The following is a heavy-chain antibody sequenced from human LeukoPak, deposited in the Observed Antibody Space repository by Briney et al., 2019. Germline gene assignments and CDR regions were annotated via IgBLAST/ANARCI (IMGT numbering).Heavy chain of an antibody. D-gene: IGHD3-16*01. Sequence: GGSLRLSCEASGSGFTFGNFGMSWVRQAPGKGLEWLSGISGSGYYTYYADSVKGRFTISRDNSKNTLYIQMNSLRAEDTAVYYCAKDGSWGDYYFYFYMDVWGKGTTVTVSS. CDR2: ISGSGYYT. CDR1: GSGFTFGNFG. CDR3: AKDGSWGDYYFYFYMDV. V-gene: IGHV3-23*01. J-gene: IGHJ6*03.